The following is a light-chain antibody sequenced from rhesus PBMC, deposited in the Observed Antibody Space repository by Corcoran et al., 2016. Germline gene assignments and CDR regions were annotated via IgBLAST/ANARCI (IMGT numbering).Light chain of an antibody. Sequence: SSGLTQEPALSVALGHTVRMTCQGDSLQMYHASWYQQKPGQVPVLVIYGNTNRPPGIPGRFSGSWSGNTGALTIIGAQVEDEADYYCSSWDNSVKRYVFGGGTRLTVL. CDR1: SLQMYH. V-gene: IGLV3S11*01. J-gene: IGLJ2*01. CDR3: SSWDNSVKRYV. CDR2: GNT.